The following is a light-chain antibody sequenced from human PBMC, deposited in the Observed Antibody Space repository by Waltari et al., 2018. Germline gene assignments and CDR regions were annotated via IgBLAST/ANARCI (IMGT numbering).Light chain of an antibody. CDR2: GNN. J-gene: IGLJ3*02. V-gene: IGLV1-40*01. CDR3: QSFDNNLSGGVV. CDR1: SSNIGAGHD. Sequence: QSVLTQPTSVSGAPGQRVTISCTGSSSNIGAGHDVHWYQAFPGTAPKLLIYGNNNRPAGVPDRFSGSKSGSSASLAINGLQAEDEADYYYQSFDNNLSGGVVFGGGTKVTVL.